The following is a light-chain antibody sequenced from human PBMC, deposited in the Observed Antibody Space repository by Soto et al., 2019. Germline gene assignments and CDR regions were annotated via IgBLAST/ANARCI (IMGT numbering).Light chain of an antibody. J-gene: IGKJ1*01. CDR3: QQFRGT. CDR1: QGISNW. Sequence: DIQMTQSPSTLSVSVGDRVTITCRASQGISNWLAWYQQKPGKAPKLLIYDASTLESGVPSRFSGSGSGTEFTLTISSLLPDDFATYYCQQFRGTFGQGTKVDIK. V-gene: IGKV1-5*01. CDR2: DAS.